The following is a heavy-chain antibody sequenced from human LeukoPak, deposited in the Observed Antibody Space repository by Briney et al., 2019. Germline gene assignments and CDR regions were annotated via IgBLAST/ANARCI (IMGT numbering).Heavy chain of an antibody. CDR3: AEDTVTQYYFDY. Sequence: GGSLRLSCAASGFTFSSYGMHWVRQAPGKGLEWVAVISYDGSNKYYAGSVKGRFTISRDNSKNTLYLQMNSLRAEDTAVYYCAEDTVTQYYFDYWGQGTLVTVSS. J-gene: IGHJ4*02. D-gene: IGHD4-17*01. V-gene: IGHV3-30*18. CDR1: GFTFSSYG. CDR2: ISYDGSNK.